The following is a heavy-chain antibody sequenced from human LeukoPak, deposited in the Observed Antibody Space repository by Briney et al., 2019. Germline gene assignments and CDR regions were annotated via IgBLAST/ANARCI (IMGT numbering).Heavy chain of an antibody. CDR2: ISVYNGNT. J-gene: IGHJ5*02. D-gene: IGHD1-7*01. Sequence: ASVKVSCKASGYTFTSYGISWVRQAPGQGLEWMGWISVYNGNTNYAQKFQGRVTMNTDTMTTDTSTSTAYMELRSLTSDDTAVYYCARGRRGLELNWFDPWGQGTLVTVSS. CDR1: GYTFTSYG. CDR3: ARGRRGLELNWFDP. V-gene: IGHV1-18*01.